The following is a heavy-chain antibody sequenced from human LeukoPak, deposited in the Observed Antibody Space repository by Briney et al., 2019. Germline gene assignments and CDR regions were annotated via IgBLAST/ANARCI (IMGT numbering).Heavy chain of an antibody. CDR1: GGSFSGYY. Sequence: SETLSLTCAVYGGSFSGYYWSWIRQPPGKGLEWIGEINHSGSTNYNPSLKSRVTISVDTSKNQFSLKLSSVTAADTAVYYCARGAIPDYYDSSGYPKKGGNYYYMDVWGKGTTVTVSS. CDR2: INHSGST. V-gene: IGHV4-34*01. D-gene: IGHD3-22*01. CDR3: ARGAIPDYYDSSGYPKKGGNYYYMDV. J-gene: IGHJ6*03.